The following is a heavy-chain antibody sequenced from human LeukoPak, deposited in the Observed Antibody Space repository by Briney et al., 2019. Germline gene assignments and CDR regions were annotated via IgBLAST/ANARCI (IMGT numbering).Heavy chain of an antibody. D-gene: IGHD2-2*01. CDR3: AKERYQLLYWFDP. J-gene: IGHJ5*02. V-gene: IGHV3-30*02. CDR1: GFTFSSYG. CDR2: IRYDGSNK. Sequence: GGSLRLSCAASGFTFSSYGMHWVRQAPGKGLEGVTFIRYDGSNKYYADSVKGRFTISRDNSKNTLYLQMNSLRAEDAAVYYCAKERYQLLYWFDPWGQGTLVTVSS.